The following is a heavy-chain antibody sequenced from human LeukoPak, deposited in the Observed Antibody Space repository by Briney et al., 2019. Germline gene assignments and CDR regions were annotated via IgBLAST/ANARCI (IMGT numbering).Heavy chain of an antibody. Sequence: SGTLSLTCTVSGGSISYYYWNWIRQPPGKGLEWIGYIYYSGSSNYNPSLKSRVSISVDTSKNQFSLRLSSVTAADTAVYYCARGGDYYASGTYYAFDPWGQGTLVTVSS. CDR3: ARGGDYYASGTYYAFDP. J-gene: IGHJ5*02. CDR2: IYYSGSS. CDR1: GGSISYYY. V-gene: IGHV4-59*01. D-gene: IGHD3-10*01.